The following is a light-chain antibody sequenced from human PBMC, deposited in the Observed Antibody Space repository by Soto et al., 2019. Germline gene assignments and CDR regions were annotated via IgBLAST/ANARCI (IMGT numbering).Light chain of an antibody. CDR3: QQYHLYTWT. J-gene: IGKJ1*01. CDR1: QDISSH. CDR2: GAS. V-gene: IGKV1-16*01. Sequence: DIQMTQSPSSLSASVGDRVTITCRASQDISSHLAWFQQKPGKAPKSLMFGASNLRSGVPSRFSGSGSGTVFTFTISSQQPDDFATYYCQQYHLYTWTFGQGTKVEI.